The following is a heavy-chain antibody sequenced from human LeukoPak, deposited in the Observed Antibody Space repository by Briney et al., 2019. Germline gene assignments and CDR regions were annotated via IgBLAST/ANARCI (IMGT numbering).Heavy chain of an antibody. CDR2: IYYSGST. J-gene: IGHJ6*02. D-gene: IGHD1-7*01. Sequence: PSETLSLTCTVSGGSISSGGYYWSWIRQHPGKGLEWIGYIYYSGSTYYNPSLKSRVTIAVDTSKKQFSLKLSSVPAADTAVYYWARDTPRVRVLELDVWGQGTTFTVSS. CDR3: ARDTPRVRVLELDV. CDR1: GGSISSGGYY. V-gene: IGHV4-31*03.